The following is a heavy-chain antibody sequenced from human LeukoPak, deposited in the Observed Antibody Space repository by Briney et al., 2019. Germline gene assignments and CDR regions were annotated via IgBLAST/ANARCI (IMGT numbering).Heavy chain of an antibody. CDR3: ARHVLPYSSSWYNWFDP. V-gene: IGHV4-4*09. J-gene: IGHJ5*02. D-gene: IGHD6-13*01. Sequence: SETLSLTCTVSGGSISSYYWSWIRQPPGKGLEWIGYIYTGGSTNYNPSLKSRVTISVDTSKNQFSLKLSSVTAADTAVYYCARHVLPYSSSWYNWFDPWGQGTLVTVSS. CDR2: IYTGGST. CDR1: GGSISSYY.